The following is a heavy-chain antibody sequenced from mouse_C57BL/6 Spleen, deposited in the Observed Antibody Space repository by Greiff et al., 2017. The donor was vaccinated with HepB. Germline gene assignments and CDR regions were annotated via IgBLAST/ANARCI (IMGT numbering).Heavy chain of an antibody. CDR2: IYPGGGYT. CDR3: ARVGEDSSGYEAMDY. J-gene: IGHJ4*01. Sequence: VQLQQSGAELVRPGTSVKMSCKASGYTFTNYWIGWAKQRPGHGLEWIGDIYPGGGYTNYNEKFKGKATLTADKSSSTAYMQFSSLTSEDSAIYYCARVGEDSSGYEAMDYWGQGTSVTVSS. D-gene: IGHD3-2*02. V-gene: IGHV1-63*01. CDR1: GYTFTNYW.